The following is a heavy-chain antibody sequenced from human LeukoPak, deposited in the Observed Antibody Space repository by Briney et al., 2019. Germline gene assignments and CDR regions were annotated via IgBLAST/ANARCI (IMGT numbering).Heavy chain of an antibody. D-gene: IGHD3-22*01. CDR3: SREPYYHHL. Sequence: PGGSLRLSCAASGFTFSSYSMNWVRQAPGKGLEWVSSISSSSSNIYYADSVKGRFTNSRDNAKNSLYLQMNSLRAEDTAVCYGSREPYYHHLWGQGTLVTVSS. CDR2: ISSSSSNI. CDR1: GFTFSSYS. J-gene: IGHJ4*02. V-gene: IGHV3-21*01.